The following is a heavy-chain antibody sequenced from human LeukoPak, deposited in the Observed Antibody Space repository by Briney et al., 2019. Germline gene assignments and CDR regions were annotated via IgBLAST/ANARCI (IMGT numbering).Heavy chain of an antibody. V-gene: IGHV3-33*01. CDR2: IWYDGSNK. D-gene: IGHD3-10*01. J-gene: IGHJ3*02. Sequence: GRSLRLSCAASGFTFSSYGMHWVRQAPGMGLERVAVIWYDGSNKYYADSVKGRFTISRDNSKNTLYLQMNSLRAEDTAVYYCAREQLEGAFDIWGQGTMVTVSS. CDR1: GFTFSSYG. CDR3: AREQLEGAFDI.